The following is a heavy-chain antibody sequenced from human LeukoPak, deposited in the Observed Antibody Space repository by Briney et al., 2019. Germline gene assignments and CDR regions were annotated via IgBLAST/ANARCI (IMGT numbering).Heavy chain of an antibody. J-gene: IGHJ4*02. CDR2: ISYDGSNK. D-gene: IGHD6-13*01. CDR3: ARESVSSSFDY. Sequence: PGGSLRLSCAASGFTFSSYGMHWVRQAPGKGLEWVAVISYDGSNKYYADSVKGRFTISRDNSKNTLYLQMNSLRAEDTAVYYCARESVSSSFDYWGQGTLVTVSS. V-gene: IGHV3-30*03. CDR1: GFTFSSYG.